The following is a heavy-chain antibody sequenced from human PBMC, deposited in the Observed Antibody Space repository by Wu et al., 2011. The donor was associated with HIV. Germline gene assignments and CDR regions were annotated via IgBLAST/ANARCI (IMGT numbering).Heavy chain of an antibody. J-gene: IGHJ2*01. D-gene: IGHD5-18*01. CDR3: ARDGSYGHWYLDL. CDR1: GGAFSTYA. V-gene: IGHV1-69*15. CDR2: IIPIFGTA. Sequence: QVQLVQSGAEVKKPGSSVKVSCKASGGAFSTYAISWVRQAPRQGLEWLGRIIPIFGTANYAQKFQGRVTITADESTSTAYMELSNVRSEDTAVYYCARDGSYGHWYLDLWGRGTLVTVSS.